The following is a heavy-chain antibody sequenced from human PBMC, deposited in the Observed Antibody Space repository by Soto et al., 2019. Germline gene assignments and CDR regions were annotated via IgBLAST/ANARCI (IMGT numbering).Heavy chain of an antibody. V-gene: IGHV4-30-4*01. D-gene: IGHD3-10*01. J-gene: IGHJ3*02. CDR2: IHNSGST. Sequence: QQQLQESGPGLVKPSQTLSLTCTVSGGSMNSHDYYWSWIRQPPGKGLEWIGYIHNSGSTYYHPSLKKSINISLGKAKDPFSLGTKPVNGASTALDFFSEGEGRGPFGTWGQGTKVTVSS. CDR1: GGSMNSHDYY. CDR3: SEGEGRGPFGT.